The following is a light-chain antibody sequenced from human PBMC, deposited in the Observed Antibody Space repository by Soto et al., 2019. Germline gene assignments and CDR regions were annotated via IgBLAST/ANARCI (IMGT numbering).Light chain of an antibody. CDR3: QTYNSAQTWT. V-gene: IGKV1-27*01. J-gene: IGKJ1*01. CDR2: GAS. CDR1: QGITTY. Sequence: IHMTHSPASLSASVGDRVSITCRASQGITTYLAWYQQKPGKVPNLLIYGASTLQSGVPSRFSGSGSGTDFTLTISNLQPEDVATYYCQTYNSAQTWTFGQGTKVDIK.